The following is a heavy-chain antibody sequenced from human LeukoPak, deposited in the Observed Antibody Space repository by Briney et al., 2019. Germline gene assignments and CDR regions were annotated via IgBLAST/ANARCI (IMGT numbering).Heavy chain of an antibody. CDR3: ARARYLDL. Sequence: PGRSLRLSCAASGFTFSSYWMSWVRQAPGKGLEWVANIKEDGGEKYYVDSVKGRFTISRDNAKNSLYLQMDSLRADDTAVYYCARARYLDLWGRGTLVTVSS. J-gene: IGHJ2*01. CDR1: GFTFSSYW. CDR2: IKEDGGEK. V-gene: IGHV3-7*05.